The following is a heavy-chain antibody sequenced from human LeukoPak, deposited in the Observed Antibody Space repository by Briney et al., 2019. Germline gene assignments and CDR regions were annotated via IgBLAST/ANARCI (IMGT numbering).Heavy chain of an antibody. CDR3: AKDRRRYCSSTSCPLDY. J-gene: IGHJ4*02. CDR1: GFTFSNYG. D-gene: IGHD2-2*01. CDR2: IRYDGSNK. Sequence: QTGGSLRLSCAASGFTFSNYGMHWVRQAPGKGLEWVTFIRYDGSNKYYVDSVKGRFTISRDNSKNTLYLQMNSLRAEDTAVYYCAKDRRRYCSSTSCPLDYWGQGTLVTVSS. V-gene: IGHV3-30*02.